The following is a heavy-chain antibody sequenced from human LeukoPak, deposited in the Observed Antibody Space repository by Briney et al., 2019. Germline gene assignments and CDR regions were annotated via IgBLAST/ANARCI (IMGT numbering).Heavy chain of an antibody. Sequence: HPGRSLRLSCAASGFTFDDYAMHWVRQAPGKGLEWVSGISWNSGSIGYADSVKGRFTISRDNSKNTLYLQMNSLRAEDTAVYYCARLLVDTAYYWGQGTLVTVSS. J-gene: IGHJ4*02. CDR1: GFTFDDYA. D-gene: IGHD5-18*01. CDR3: ARLLVDTAYY. CDR2: ISWNSGSI. V-gene: IGHV3-9*01.